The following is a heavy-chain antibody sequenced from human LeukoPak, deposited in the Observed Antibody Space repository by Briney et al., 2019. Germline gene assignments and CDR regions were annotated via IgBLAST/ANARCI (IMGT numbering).Heavy chain of an antibody. CDR2: ISSAGTTI. Sequence: GSLSLSCAASEFTFSDYYMSWIRQAPGKGLEWVSYISSAGTTIYYADSVKGRFTISRDNTKKSLHLQMNSLRTEDTAVYYCASMLDYGDYGDYWGQGTLVTVSS. CDR3: ASMLDYGDYGDY. D-gene: IGHD4-17*01. J-gene: IGHJ4*02. CDR1: EFTFSDYY. V-gene: IGHV3-11*01.